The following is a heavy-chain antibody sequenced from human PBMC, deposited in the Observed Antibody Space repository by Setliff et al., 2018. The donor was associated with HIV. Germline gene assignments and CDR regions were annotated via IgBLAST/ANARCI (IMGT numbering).Heavy chain of an antibody. Sequence: SETLSLTCAVYGGSFSGYYWSWIRQPPGKGLEWIGYIYYSGSTYYNPSLKSRVTISVDTSKNQFSLKLSSVSAADTAVYYCARGRGWYGYWGQGTVVTVSS. CDR1: GGSFSGYY. CDR3: ARGRGWYGY. CDR2: IYYSGST. J-gene: IGHJ4*02. D-gene: IGHD6-19*01. V-gene: IGHV4-34*01.